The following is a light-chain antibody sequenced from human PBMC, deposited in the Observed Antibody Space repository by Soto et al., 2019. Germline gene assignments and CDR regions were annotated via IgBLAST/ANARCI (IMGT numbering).Light chain of an antibody. J-gene: IGLJ2*01. V-gene: IGLV1-40*01. CDR1: SSNIGAGYD. Sequence: QSVLTQPPSVSGAPGQRVTISCTGSSSNIGAGYDVHWYQQLPGTAPKLLIYGNSNRPSGVPDRFSGSKSGTSASLAITGLQAEDEADYYRQSYDSSLSVVFVGGTKLTVL. CDR2: GNS. CDR3: QSYDSSLSVV.